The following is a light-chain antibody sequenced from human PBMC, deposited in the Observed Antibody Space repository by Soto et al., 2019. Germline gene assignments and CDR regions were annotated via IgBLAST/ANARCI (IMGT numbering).Light chain of an antibody. CDR2: GNT. CDR3: QSYDTRLSGSI. V-gene: IGLV1-40*01. CDR1: SSNIGAGYD. Sequence: QTVVTQPPSVSGAPGQRVTISCTGSSSNIGAGYDVQWYQQLPGTAPKLLIYGNTNRPSGVPDRFSGSRSGTSTSLAITGLKADDEAHYYCQSYDTRLSGSIFGGGTKLTVL. J-gene: IGLJ2*01.